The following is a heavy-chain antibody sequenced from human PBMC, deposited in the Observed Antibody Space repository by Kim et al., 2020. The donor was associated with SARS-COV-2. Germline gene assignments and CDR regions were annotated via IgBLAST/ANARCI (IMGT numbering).Heavy chain of an antibody. J-gene: IGHJ6*02. CDR1: GFTFSSYA. CDR2: ISGSGGST. D-gene: IGHD6-6*01. Sequence: GGSLRLSCAASGFTFSSYAMSWVRQAPGKGLEWVSAISGSGGSTYYADSVKGRFTISRDNSKNTLYLQMNSLRAEDTAVYYCAKPGGIAARPDAYYYYGMDVWGQGTTVTVSS. V-gene: IGHV3-23*01. CDR3: AKPGGIAARPDAYYYYGMDV.